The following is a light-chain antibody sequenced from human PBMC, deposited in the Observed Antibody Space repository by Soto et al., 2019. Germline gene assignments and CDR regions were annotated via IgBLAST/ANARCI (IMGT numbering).Light chain of an antibody. CDR3: QQYNNWPPIT. J-gene: IGKJ3*01. CDR1: QSVSSN. V-gene: IGKV3-15*01. CDR2: GAS. Sequence: EIGMTQSPSTLSVSPVERATLSCRSSQSVSSNLAWYQQKPGQAPRHLIYGASTRATGIPARFSGSGSGTEFTLTISSLQSEDFAVYYCQQYNNWPPITFGPGTKVDIK.